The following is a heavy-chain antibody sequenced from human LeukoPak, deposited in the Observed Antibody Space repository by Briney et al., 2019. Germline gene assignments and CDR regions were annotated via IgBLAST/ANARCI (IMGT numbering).Heavy chain of an antibody. CDR3: ARIHYYDSSAAY. J-gene: IGHJ4*02. CDR2: IYYSGST. CDR1: GGSISSSSYY. Sequence: SETLSLTCTVSGGSISSSSYYWGWIRQPPGKGLEWIGSIYYSGSTYHNPSLKSRVTISVDTSKNQFSLKLSSVTAADTAVYYCARIHYYDSSAAYWGQGTLVTVSS. V-gene: IGHV4-39*01. D-gene: IGHD3-22*01.